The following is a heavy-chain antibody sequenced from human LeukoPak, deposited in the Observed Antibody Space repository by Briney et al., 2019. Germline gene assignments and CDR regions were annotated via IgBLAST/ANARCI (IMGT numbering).Heavy chain of an antibody. D-gene: IGHD2-15*01. Sequence: SETLSLTCTVSGGSISTYYWSWIRQPPGKGLEWLGYIHYSGSTNYNPSLKSRVTISVDTSKNQFSLNLSSVTAADTAVYYCARHGGAYSSDCWGQGTLVTVSS. V-gene: IGHV4-59*08. CDR3: ARHGGAYSSDC. CDR2: IHYSGST. CDR1: GGSISTYY. J-gene: IGHJ4*02.